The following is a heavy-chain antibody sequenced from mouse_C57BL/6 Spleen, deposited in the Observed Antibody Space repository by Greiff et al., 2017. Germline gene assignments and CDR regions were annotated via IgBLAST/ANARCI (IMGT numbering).Heavy chain of an antibody. CDR2: IYPSDSET. D-gene: IGHD2-4*01. J-gene: IGHJ3*01. V-gene: IGHV1-61*01. Sequence: QVHVKQPGAELVRPGSSVKLSCKASGYTFTSYWMDWVKQRPGQGLEWIGNIYPSDSETHYNQKFKGKATLTVDKSSSTAYMQLSSLTSEDSAVYYCARDGLVDYDDGWFADWGQGTLVTVSA. CDR1: GYTFTSYW. CDR3: ARDGLVDYDDGWFAD.